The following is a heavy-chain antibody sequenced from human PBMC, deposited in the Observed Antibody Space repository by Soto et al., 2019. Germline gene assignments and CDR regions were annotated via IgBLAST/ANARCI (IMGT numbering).Heavy chain of an antibody. D-gene: IGHD3-10*01. J-gene: IGHJ4*02. CDR1: GFTFSSYA. V-gene: IGHV3-23*01. CDR2: ISGSGGST. Sequence: GGSLRLSCAASGFTFSSYAMSWVRQAPGKGLEWVSAISGSGGSTYYADSVKGRFTISRDNSKNTLYLQMNSLRAEDTAVYYCAKTSYYYGSGSHIDYWGQGTLVTVSS. CDR3: AKTSYYYGSGSHIDY.